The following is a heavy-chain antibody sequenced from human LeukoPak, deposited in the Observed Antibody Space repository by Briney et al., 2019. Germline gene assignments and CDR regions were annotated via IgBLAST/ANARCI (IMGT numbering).Heavy chain of an antibody. Sequence: ASVKVSCKASGYTFTSYAMHWVRQAPGQRLEWMGWINAGNGNTKYSQKFQGRVTITADESTSTAYMELSSLRSEDTAVYYCARANRDYYGSGSYYYFDYWGQGTLVTVSS. CDR3: ARANRDYYGSGSYYYFDY. CDR1: GYTFTSYA. V-gene: IGHV1-3*01. D-gene: IGHD3-10*01. J-gene: IGHJ4*02. CDR2: INAGNGNT.